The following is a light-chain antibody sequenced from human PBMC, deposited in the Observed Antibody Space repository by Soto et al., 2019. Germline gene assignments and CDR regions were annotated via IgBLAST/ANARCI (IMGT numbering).Light chain of an antibody. CDR2: DVS. V-gene: IGLV2-11*01. Sequence: QAALTQPRSVSGSPGQSVTISCSGTTSDVGDYNDVSWYQQHPGKAPKLMIYDVSKRPSGVPDRFSGSKSGNPASLTISGLQAQDEDDYYCCSYAGTSILVSGTGTKVTVL. J-gene: IGLJ1*01. CDR3: CSYAGTSILV. CDR1: TSDVGDYND.